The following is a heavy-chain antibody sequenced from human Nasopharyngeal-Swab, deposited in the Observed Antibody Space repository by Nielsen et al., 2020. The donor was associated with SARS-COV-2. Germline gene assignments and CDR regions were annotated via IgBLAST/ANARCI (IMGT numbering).Heavy chain of an antibody. J-gene: IGHJ4*02. Sequence: ASVKVSCKTSSYTFNNYDITWVRQAPGQGLEWMGWISAFNGDTNYAQNLQGRVTMTTDTSTRTAYMELRSLRSDDTAVYYCARGESGSYSAYWGQGTLVTVSS. CDR2: ISAFNGDT. D-gene: IGHD1-26*01. CDR3: ARGESGSYSAY. CDR1: SYTFNNYD. V-gene: IGHV1-18*01.